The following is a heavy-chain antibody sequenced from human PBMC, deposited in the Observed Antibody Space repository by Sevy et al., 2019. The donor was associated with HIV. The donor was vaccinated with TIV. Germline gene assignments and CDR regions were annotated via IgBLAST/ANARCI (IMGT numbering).Heavy chain of an antibody. Sequence: GGSLRLSCAASGFTVSSNYMSWVRQAPGKGLEWVSVIYSGGSTYYADSVKGRFTISRDNAKNSLYLQMNSLRAEDTAVYYCARDLRITWIQLWRDAFDIWGQGTMVTVSS. D-gene: IGHD5-18*01. V-gene: IGHV3-53*01. CDR1: GFTVSSNY. J-gene: IGHJ3*02. CDR2: IYSGGST. CDR3: ARDLRITWIQLWRDAFDI.